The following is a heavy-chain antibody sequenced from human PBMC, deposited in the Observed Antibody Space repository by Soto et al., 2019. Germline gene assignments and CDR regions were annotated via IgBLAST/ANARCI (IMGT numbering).Heavy chain of an antibody. Sequence: QVQLVPSGAAVKKPGASVKVSCKASGYTFTSYGISWVRQAPGQGLEWMGWISAYNGNTTYAQKFQGRVTMTTDTSTRKAYMELRSLRSDDTAVYYGARGDSGACDIWGQGTMVTVSS. CDR2: ISAYNGNT. D-gene: IGHD2-21*02. J-gene: IGHJ3*02. V-gene: IGHV1-18*04. CDR3: ARGDSGACDI. CDR1: GYTFTSYG.